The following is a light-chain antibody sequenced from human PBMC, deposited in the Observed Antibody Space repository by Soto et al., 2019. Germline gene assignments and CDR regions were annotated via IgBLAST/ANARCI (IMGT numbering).Light chain of an antibody. CDR1: QTVSSN. Sequence: EVVMTQSPATLSVSPGERATLSCRASQTVSSNLAWYQQKPGQSPRLLIYGTSTRATGVPARFSGSGSGTEFTLSIRRLEPEDFAVYYCQQYGSSGTFGQGTKVDI. J-gene: IGKJ1*01. CDR2: GTS. V-gene: IGKV3-15*01. CDR3: QQYGSSGT.